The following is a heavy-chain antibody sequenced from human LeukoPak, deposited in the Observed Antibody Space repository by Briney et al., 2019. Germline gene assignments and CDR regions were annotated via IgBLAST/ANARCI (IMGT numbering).Heavy chain of an antibody. CDR2: ISSNGGST. V-gene: IGHV3-64*01. CDR3: ARENRGPLRGAFDI. D-gene: IGHD1-14*01. J-gene: IGHJ3*02. Sequence: GGSLRLSCAASGFTFSSYAMHWVRQAPGKGLEYVSAISSNGGSTYYANSVKGRFTIPRDNSKNTLYLQMGSLRAEDMAVYYCARENRGPLRGAFDIWGQGTMVTVSS. CDR1: GFTFSSYA.